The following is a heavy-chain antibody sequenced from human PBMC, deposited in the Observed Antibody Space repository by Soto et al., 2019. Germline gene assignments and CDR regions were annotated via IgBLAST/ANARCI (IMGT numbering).Heavy chain of an antibody. V-gene: IGHV3-48*03. D-gene: IGHD3-3*01. J-gene: IGHJ6*02. CDR1: GFTFSSYE. Sequence: PGGSLRLSCAASGFTFSSYEMNWVRQAPGKGLEWVSYISSSGSTIYYADSVKGRFTISRDNAKNSLHLQMNSLRAEDTAVYYCARDLSIFGVVSYYYYGMDVWGQGTTVTVSS. CDR3: ARDLSIFGVVSYYYYGMDV. CDR2: ISSSGSTI.